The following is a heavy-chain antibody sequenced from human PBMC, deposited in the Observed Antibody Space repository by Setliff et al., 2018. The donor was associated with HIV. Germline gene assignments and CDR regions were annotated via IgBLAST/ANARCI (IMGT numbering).Heavy chain of an antibody. CDR2: INPNSGGT. CDR1: GYTFSDYY. D-gene: IGHD3-9*01. V-gene: IGHV1-2*02. J-gene: IGHJ4*02. CDR3: ARGSLLGYFDWLFPD. Sequence: GASVKVSCKVSGYTFSDYYIHWVRQAPGQGLEWMGWINPNSGGTNYAQKFQGRVTMTRDTSISTAYMELSRLRSDDTAVYYCARGSLLGYFDWLFPDWGQGTLVTVSS.